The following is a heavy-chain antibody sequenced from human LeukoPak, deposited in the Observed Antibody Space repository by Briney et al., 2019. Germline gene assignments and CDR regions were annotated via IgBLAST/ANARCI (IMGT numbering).Heavy chain of an antibody. CDR3: ARDVSDDTDSAARIHLDY. Sequence: GGSLRLSCAASGFTFSGYWLTWVRQAPGKGLEWVANIQQDGREKHYVESVKGRFTISRDNAKNSLYLQMNSLRAEDTAMYYCARDVSDDTDSAARIHLDYWGQGTLVTVSS. D-gene: IGHD3-9*01. CDR2: IQQDGREK. CDR1: GFTFSGYW. J-gene: IGHJ4*02. V-gene: IGHV3-7*01.